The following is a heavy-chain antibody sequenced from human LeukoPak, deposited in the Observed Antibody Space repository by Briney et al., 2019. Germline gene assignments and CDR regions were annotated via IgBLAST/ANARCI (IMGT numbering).Heavy chain of an antibody. D-gene: IGHD3-22*01. CDR3: ARNSSYDSSAYPPGN. CDR2: IIPIIVTA. CDR1: GGTFMRYA. J-gene: IGHJ4*02. Sequence: SVKVSCKASGGTFMRYAISWVRQLPGQGLKRMTSIIPIIVTADYAQKFQGRVTITTDESTSTIYMEQSSLRSEGAAVYYCARNSSYDSSAYPPGNWGQGTLVTVSS. V-gene: IGHV1-69*05.